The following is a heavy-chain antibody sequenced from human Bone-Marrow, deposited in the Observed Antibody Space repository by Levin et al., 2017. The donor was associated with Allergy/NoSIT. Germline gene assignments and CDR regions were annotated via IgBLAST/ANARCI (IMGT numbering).Heavy chain of an antibody. CDR1: GFTFSGHG. D-gene: IGHD6-25*01. V-gene: IGHV3-33*01. CDR2: IWYDGSNK. J-gene: IGHJ4*02. CDR3: VRDRQRAFDY. Sequence: QTGGSLRLSCAASGFTFSGHGMHWVRQAPGKGLEWVALIWYDGSNKYYADSVKGRFTISRDDSENTLYLQMNTLRVEDTAVYYCVRDRQRAFDYWGQGTLVTVSS.